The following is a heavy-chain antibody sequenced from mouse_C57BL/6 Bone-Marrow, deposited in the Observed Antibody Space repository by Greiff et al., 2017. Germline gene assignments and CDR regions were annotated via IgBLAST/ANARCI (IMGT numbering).Heavy chain of an antibody. V-gene: IGHV1-26*01. D-gene: IGHD1-1*01. CDR1: GYTFTDYY. J-gene: IGHJ1*03. CDR2: ITPNNGGT. Sequence: FQLQQSGPELVKPGASVTISCKASGYTFTDYYMNWVKQSHGKSLEWIGDITPNNGGTSYNQKFKGKATLTVDQSSSTAYMELRSLTSEDSAVYYCARCYYYGSSYGYFDVGGTGTTVTVSS. CDR3: ARCYYYGSSYGYFDV.